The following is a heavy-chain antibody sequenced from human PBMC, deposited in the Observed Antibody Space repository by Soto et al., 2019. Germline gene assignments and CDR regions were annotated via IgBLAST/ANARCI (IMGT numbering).Heavy chain of an antibody. CDR3: AREARRAAAGTHTRPDY. CDR1: GYTFTGYY. CDR2: INPNSGGT. Sequence: PRASVKVSCKASGYTFTGYYMHWVRQAPGQGLEWMGWINPNSGGTNYAQKFQGRVTMTRDTSISTAYMELSRLRSDDTAVYYCAREARRAAAGTHTRPDYWGQGTLVTVSS. D-gene: IGHD6-13*01. J-gene: IGHJ4*02. V-gene: IGHV1-2*02.